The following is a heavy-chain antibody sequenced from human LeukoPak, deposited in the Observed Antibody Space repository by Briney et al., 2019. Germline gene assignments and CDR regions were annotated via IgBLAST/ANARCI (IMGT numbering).Heavy chain of an antibody. J-gene: IGHJ4*02. D-gene: IGHD3-10*01. Sequence: SVKVSCKASGGTFSSYAISWVRQAPGQGLEWMGRIIPILGIANYAQKFQGRVTITADKSTSTAYMELSSLRSEDTAVYYCARRLTHYYGSGSYQDYWGQGTLVTVSS. CDR2: IIPILGIA. CDR3: ARRLTHYYGSGSYQDY. CDR1: GGTFSSYA. V-gene: IGHV1-69*04.